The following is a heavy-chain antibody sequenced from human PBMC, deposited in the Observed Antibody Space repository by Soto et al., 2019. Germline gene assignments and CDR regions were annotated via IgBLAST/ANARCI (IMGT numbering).Heavy chain of an antibody. CDR3: AKGYSSSSTYYYYALDV. D-gene: IGHD6-6*01. CDR2: ISGSGVTR. CDR1: GVTFSSKA. V-gene: IGHV3-23*01. J-gene: IGHJ6*02. Sequence: EVQLLESGGGLVQPGGSLRLSCAASGVTFSSKAMSWVRQAPGKGLEWVSAISGSGVTRDYADSVKGRFIISRDNSKDTLYLQMNSLRAEDTALYYCAKGYSSSSTYYYYALDVWGHGTTVIVSS.